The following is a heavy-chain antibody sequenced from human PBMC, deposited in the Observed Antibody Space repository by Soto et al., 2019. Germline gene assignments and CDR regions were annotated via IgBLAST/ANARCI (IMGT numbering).Heavy chain of an antibody. CDR2: IYYSGST. J-gene: IGHJ6*02. V-gene: IGHV4-59*01. CDR3: ARDRRYYYDGSGYYFYYGMVV. D-gene: IGHD3-22*01. CDR1: GGSISSYY. Sequence: SETLSLTCTVSGGSISSYYWSWIRQPPGKGLEWIGYIYYSGSTNYNPSLKSRVTISVDTSKNQFSLKLSSVTAADTAVYYCARDRRYYYDGSGYYFYYGMVVWGQETTVTVSS.